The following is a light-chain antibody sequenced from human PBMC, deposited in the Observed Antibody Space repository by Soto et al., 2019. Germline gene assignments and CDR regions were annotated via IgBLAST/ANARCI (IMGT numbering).Light chain of an antibody. CDR2: EVN. Sequence: QSALTQPASVSGSPGQSITISCTGTNSDIGGYNFVSWYQHHPGKAPKVMIYEVNNRPSGISNRFSGSKSGNTASLTISGLQAEDEADYYCTSYSSSSTGVFGGGTKLTVL. V-gene: IGLV2-14*01. CDR1: NSDIGGYNF. CDR3: TSYSSSSTGV. J-gene: IGLJ3*02.